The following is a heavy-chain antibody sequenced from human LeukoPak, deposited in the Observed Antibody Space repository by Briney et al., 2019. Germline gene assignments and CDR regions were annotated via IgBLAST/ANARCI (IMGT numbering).Heavy chain of an antibody. CDR3: PRDKGYAVDI. CDR2: ISSNSSII. V-gene: IGHV3-48*01. J-gene: IGHJ3*02. Sequence: GGSLRLSCAASRFTFSTYSLNWVRQAPGKGLEWVSHISSNSSIINYANPLKGRFPISTDHAKNPPYPQMNRLTPQPTASYSRPRDKGYAVDIWGQGTLVSVSS. D-gene: IGHD2-15*01. CDR1: RFTFSTYS.